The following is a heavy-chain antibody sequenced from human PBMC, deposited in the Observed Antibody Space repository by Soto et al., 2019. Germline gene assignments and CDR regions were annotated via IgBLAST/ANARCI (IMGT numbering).Heavy chain of an antibody. CDR2: INQSGAS. V-gene: IGHV4-34*01. CDR3: ARGYYYASGSSFPY. D-gene: IGHD3-10*01. CDR1: NELFGKFY. Sequence: ASETMSLTSAVYNELFGKFYRNWIRQSPGKWLEWIGEINQSGASNYNPSLKSRVTVSVDTSKSQFSLKLNSVTAADTAVYFCARGYYYASGSSFPYWGQGTLVTVS. J-gene: IGHJ4*02.